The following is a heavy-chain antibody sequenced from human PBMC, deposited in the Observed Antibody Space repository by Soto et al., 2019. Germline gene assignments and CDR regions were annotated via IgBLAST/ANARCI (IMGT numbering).Heavy chain of an antibody. D-gene: IGHD6-6*01. V-gene: IGHV3-23*01. Sequence: PGGSLRLSCAASGFTFSSYAMSWVRQAPGKGLEWVSAISGSGGSTYYADSVKGRFTISRDNSENTLYLQMNSLRAEDTAVYYCTKKIAARSPIDYWGQGTLVTVSS. CDR2: ISGSGGST. J-gene: IGHJ4*02. CDR1: GFTFSSYA. CDR3: TKKIAARSPIDY.